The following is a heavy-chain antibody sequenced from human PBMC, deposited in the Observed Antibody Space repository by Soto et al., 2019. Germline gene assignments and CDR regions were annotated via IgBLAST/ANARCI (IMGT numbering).Heavy chain of an antibody. Sequence: SVKVTCKASGYTFSSNARQWVRQAPGQRLEWMGWINAGNGNRKYSQKFQGRVTITRDTSASTAYMELSSLRSEDTAIYYCAKLRDFVVLPAGILDYWGPGTLVTVSS. CDR3: AKLRDFVVLPAGILDY. V-gene: IGHV1-3*01. D-gene: IGHD2-8*01. J-gene: IGHJ4*02. CDR1: GYTFSSNA. CDR2: INAGNGNR.